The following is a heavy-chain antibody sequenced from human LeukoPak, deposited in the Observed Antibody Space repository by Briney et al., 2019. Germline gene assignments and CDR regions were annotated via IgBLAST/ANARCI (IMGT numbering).Heavy chain of an antibody. CDR2: ISGSGGST. J-gene: IGHJ4*02. CDR1: GFTFSSYA. D-gene: IGHD3-16*02. CDR3: ARGLGDYVWGSYRQTQPPLFDY. V-gene: IGHV3-23*01. Sequence: GGSLRLSCAASGFTFSSYAMSWVRQAPGKGLEWVSAISGSGGSTYYADSVKGRFTISRDNSKNTLYLQMNSLRAEDTAVYYCARGLGDYVWGSYRQTQPPLFDYWGQGTLVTVSS.